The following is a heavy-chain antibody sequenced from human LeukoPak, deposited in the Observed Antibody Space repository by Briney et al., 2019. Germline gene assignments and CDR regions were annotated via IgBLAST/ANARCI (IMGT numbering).Heavy chain of an antibody. Sequence: SVKVSCKASGGTFSSYAISWVRQAPGQGLEWMGGIIPIFGTANYAQKFQGRVTITADESTSTAYMELSSLRSEDTALYYCARESLGTYYDFWRRRADYYYYMDVWGKGTTVTVSS. D-gene: IGHD3-3*01. CDR2: IIPIFGTA. CDR3: ARESLGTYYDFWRRRADYYYYMDV. V-gene: IGHV1-69*13. CDR1: GGTFSSYA. J-gene: IGHJ6*03.